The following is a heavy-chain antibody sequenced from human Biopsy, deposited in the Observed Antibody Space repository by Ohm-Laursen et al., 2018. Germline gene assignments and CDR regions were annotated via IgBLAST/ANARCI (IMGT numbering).Heavy chain of an antibody. J-gene: IGHJ5*02. CDR2: IYITGET. Sequence: SQTLSLTCTVSGGYISHYYWTWIRQPAGQGLEWIGRIYITGETDYNPSLKSRVTMSVDSSKRQFSLKLKSVTAADTAIYYCARVPPLIRGVVESWFDPWGQGILVTASS. CDR1: GGYISHYY. D-gene: IGHD3-10*01. CDR3: ARVPPLIRGVVESWFDP. V-gene: IGHV4-4*07.